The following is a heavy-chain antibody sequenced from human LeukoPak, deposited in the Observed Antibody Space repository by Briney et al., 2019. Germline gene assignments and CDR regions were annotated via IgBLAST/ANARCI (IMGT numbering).Heavy chain of an antibody. Sequence: PSETLSLTCTVSGAPIYSYYWSWIRQTAGKGLEWIGRLYPGVSTNYNPSLKSRVTMSVDTSKNQFALKLSAVTAADTAVYYCARLKFYDSTGYSPGHYMDVWGKGTTVTVSS. V-gene: IGHV4-4*07. J-gene: IGHJ6*03. CDR2: LYPGVST. D-gene: IGHD3-22*01. CDR3: ARLKFYDSTGYSPGHYMDV. CDR1: GAPIYSYY.